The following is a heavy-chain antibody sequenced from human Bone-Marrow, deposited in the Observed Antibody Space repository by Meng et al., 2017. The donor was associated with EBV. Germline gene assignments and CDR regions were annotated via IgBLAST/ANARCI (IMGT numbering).Heavy chain of an antibody. D-gene: IGHD3-10*01. Sequence: QVQLVQSGAEVKKPGASVKVSCKASGYTFTNYAMHWVRQAPGQRLEWMGWINVVNGNTKYSHKFQDRVTISRDTSANTVYMELNSLTSEDTTVYYCARLPGLDHWGPGTLVTVAS. CDR3: ARLPGLDH. CDR1: GYTFTNYA. V-gene: IGHV1-3*01. CDR2: INVVNGNT. J-gene: IGHJ5*02.